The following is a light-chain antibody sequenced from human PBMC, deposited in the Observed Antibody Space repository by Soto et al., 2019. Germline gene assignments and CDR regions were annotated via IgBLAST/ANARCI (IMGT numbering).Light chain of an antibody. CDR2: KAS. CDR1: QNINTW. CDR3: QQYNTYAT. V-gene: IGKV1-5*03. Sequence: DIQMTQSPSTLSASVGDRVIITCRASQNINTWMAWDQQKPGKAPKLLIYKASSLESGVPSRFSGRGSGTEFAPTISSLQPDDFATYYCQQYNTYATFGLGTKVDIK. J-gene: IGKJ2*01.